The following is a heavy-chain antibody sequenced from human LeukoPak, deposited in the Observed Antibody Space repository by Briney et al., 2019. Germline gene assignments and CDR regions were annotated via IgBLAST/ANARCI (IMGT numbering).Heavy chain of an antibody. CDR3: ARSVAVAGTFEY. CDR1: NDSISSSINY. Sequence: PSETLSLTCTVSNDSISSSINYWGWIRQPPGKGLEWIGTIYHSGSAYYNPSLKSRVTISVSTSENQFSLRLTSVTATDSAVYYCARSVAVAGTFEYWGQGTPVTVSS. J-gene: IGHJ4*02. V-gene: IGHV4-39*01. D-gene: IGHD6-19*01. CDR2: IYHSGSA.